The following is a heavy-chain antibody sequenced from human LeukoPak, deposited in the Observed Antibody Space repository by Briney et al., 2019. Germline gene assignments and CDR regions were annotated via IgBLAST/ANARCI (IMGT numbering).Heavy chain of an antibody. V-gene: IGHV3-7*01. D-gene: IGHD6-6*01. CDR3: AKGRIAARHIIDY. J-gene: IGHJ4*02. CDR1: GFAFSSYW. CDR2: IKQDGSEK. Sequence: PGGSLRLSCAASGFAFSSYWMSWVRQAPGKGLEWVANIKQDGSEKYYVDSVKGRFTISRDNSKNTLYLQMNSLRAEDTAVYYCAKGRIAARHIIDYWGQGTLVTVSS.